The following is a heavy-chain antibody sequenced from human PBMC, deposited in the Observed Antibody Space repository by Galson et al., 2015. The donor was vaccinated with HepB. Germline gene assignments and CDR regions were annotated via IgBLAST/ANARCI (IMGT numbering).Heavy chain of an antibody. Sequence: SLRLSCAASGFTFSDHYMDWVRQAPGKGLEWVGRTRNKANSYTTEYAASVKGRFTISRDDSKNSLYLQMNSLKTEDTAVYYCASGAAAGTNYYYYGVDVWGQGTTVTVSS. J-gene: IGHJ6*02. D-gene: IGHD6-13*01. CDR3: ASGAAAGTNYYYYGVDV. V-gene: IGHV3-72*01. CDR2: TRNKANSYTT. CDR1: GFTFSDHY.